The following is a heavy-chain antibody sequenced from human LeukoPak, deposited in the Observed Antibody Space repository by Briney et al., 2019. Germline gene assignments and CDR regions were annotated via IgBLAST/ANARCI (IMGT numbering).Heavy chain of an antibody. CDR2: IYYSGST. D-gene: IGHD2-21*02. CDR1: GGSINSGSYY. Sequence: SETLSLTCTVSGGSINSGSYYWSWIRQPPGKGLEWIGYIYYSGSTNYNPSLKSRVTISVDTSKNQFSLKLSSVTAADTAVYYCARETYCGGDCYGTNMDVWGKGTTVTVSS. J-gene: IGHJ6*03. V-gene: IGHV4-61*01. CDR3: ARETYCGGDCYGTNMDV.